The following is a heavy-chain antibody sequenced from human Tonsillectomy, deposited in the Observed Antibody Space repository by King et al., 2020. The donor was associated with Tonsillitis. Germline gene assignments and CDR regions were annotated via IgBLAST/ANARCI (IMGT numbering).Heavy chain of an antibody. J-gene: IGHJ4*02. V-gene: IGHV3-21*01. CDR3: ARDAPPSSVAARSFDY. CDR2: ISSSSSYI. CDR1: GFTFSSYS. Sequence: VQLVESGGGLVKPGGSLRLSCAASGFTFSSYSMNWVRQAPGKGLEWVSSISSSSSYIYYADSVKGRFTISRDNVKNSLYLQMNSLRAEDTAVYYCARDAPPSSVAARSFDYWGQGTLVTVSS. D-gene: IGHD6-6*01.